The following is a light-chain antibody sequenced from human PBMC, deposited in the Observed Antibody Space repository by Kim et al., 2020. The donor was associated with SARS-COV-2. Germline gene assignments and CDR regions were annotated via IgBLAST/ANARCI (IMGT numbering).Light chain of an antibody. CDR3: QSYDSSLSGGV. J-gene: IGLJ3*02. Sequence: QGVTISCTGSSSNIGAGYDVHWYQQLPGTAPKLLIYGNSNRPSGVPDRFSGSKSGTSASLAITGLQAEDEADYYCQSYDSSLSGGVFGGGTKLTVL. CDR2: GNS. CDR1: SSNIGAGYD. V-gene: IGLV1-40*01.